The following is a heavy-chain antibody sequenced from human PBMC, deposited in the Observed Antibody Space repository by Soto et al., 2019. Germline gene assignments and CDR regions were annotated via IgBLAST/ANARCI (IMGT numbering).Heavy chain of an antibody. Sequence: QVTLKESGPVLVKPTETLTLTCTVSGFSLNNTRLGVSWIRQPPGKALQWLAHFFSNDEKSYRTSLKSRLTISKDTSKSQVVLTMTNMDPVDTATYYCARIQEMYSSSWYYFDYWGQGTLVTVSS. CDR2: FFSNDEK. CDR1: GFSLNNTRLG. D-gene: IGHD6-13*01. J-gene: IGHJ4*02. CDR3: ARIQEMYSSSWYYFDY. V-gene: IGHV2-26*01.